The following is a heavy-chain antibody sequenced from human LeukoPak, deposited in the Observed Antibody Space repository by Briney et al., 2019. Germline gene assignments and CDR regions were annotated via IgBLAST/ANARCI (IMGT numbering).Heavy chain of an antibody. CDR1: GGSISGYY. D-gene: IGHD6-13*01. J-gene: IGHJ4*02. V-gene: IGHV4-34*01. CDR2: INHSGST. Sequence: SETLSLTCTVSGGSISGYYWSWIRQPPGKGLEWIGEINHSGSTNYNPSLKSRVTISVDTSKNQFSLKLSSVTAADTAVYYCARVEGNSSSWEGTYYFDYWGQGTLVTVSS. CDR3: ARVEGNSSSWEGTYYFDY.